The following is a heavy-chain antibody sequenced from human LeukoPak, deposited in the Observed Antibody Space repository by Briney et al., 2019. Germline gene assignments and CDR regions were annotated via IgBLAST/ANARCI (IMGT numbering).Heavy chain of an antibody. CDR1: GGSFSGYY. V-gene: IGHV4-34*01. CDR3: ARALNPKWELLYFDY. J-gene: IGHJ4*02. D-gene: IGHD1-26*01. Sequence: SETLSVTCAVYGGSFSGYYWSWIRQPPGKGLEWIGEINHSGSTNYNPSLKSRVTISVDTSKNQFSLKLSSVTAADTAVYYCARALNPKWELLYFDYWGQGTLVTVSS. CDR2: INHSGST.